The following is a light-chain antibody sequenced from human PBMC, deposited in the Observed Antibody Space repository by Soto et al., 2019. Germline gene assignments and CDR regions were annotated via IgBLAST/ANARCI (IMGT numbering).Light chain of an antibody. V-gene: IGLV1-51*02. CDR2: EDN. CDR1: SSDIGKNY. CDR3: GTWDGREIPGL. J-gene: IGLJ2*01. Sequence: HSVLTQPPSVSAAPLQKVTISCSGSSSDIGKNYVSWYQQLPGTAPKLLIYEDNKRPSGIPDRFAGSKSGTSATLGITGLQTGDEGDYYCGTWDGREIPGLFGGGTKVTVL.